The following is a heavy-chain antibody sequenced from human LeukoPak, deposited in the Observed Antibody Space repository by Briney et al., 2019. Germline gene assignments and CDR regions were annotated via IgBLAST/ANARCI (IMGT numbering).Heavy chain of an antibody. Sequence: SETLSLTCTVSGGSISSYYWSWIRQPAGKGLEWIGRIYTSGSTNYNHSLKSRVTMSVDTSKNQFSLKLSSVTAADTAVYYCARIAPTYLATVTTWYFDYWGQGTLVTVSS. J-gene: IGHJ4*02. CDR3: ARIAPTYLATVTTWYFDY. D-gene: IGHD4-17*01. CDR2: IYTSGST. V-gene: IGHV4-4*07. CDR1: GGSISSYY.